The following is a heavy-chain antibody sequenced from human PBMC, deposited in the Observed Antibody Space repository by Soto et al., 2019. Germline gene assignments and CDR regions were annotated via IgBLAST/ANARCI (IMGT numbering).Heavy chain of an antibody. CDR2: IRSKGYGGTT. CDR1: GFTFGDYA. D-gene: IGHD3-22*01. V-gene: IGHV3-49*03. Sequence: PGGSLRLSCTTSGFTFGDYAMSWFRQAPGKGLEWVGFIRSKGYGGTTQYAASVKGRFTISRDDSESIVYLQMDSLKTEDTALYYCARVGSASLMVVVIADHWGQGTQVTVSS. CDR3: ARVGSASLMVVVIADH. J-gene: IGHJ4*02.